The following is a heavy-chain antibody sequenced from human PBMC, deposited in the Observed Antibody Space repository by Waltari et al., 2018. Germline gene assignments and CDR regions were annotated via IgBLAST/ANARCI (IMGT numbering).Heavy chain of an antibody. CDR3: ARVPRGGGDYRIRSFGYYYYMDV. D-gene: IGHD4-17*01. CDR1: GGSISSYY. Sequence: QVQLQESGPGLVKPSETLSLTCTVSGGSISSYYWSWIRQPPGQGLEWIGYIYYSGSTNYNPSLKSRVTISVDTSKNQFSLKLSSVTAADTAMYYCARVPRGGGDYRIRSFGYYYYMDVWGKGTTVTVSS. CDR2: IYYSGST. V-gene: IGHV4-59*01. J-gene: IGHJ6*03.